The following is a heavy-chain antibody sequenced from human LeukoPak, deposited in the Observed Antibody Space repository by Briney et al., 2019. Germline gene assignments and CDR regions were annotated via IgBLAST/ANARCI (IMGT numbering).Heavy chain of an antibody. V-gene: IGHV1-2*06. CDR1: GYTFTGYY. D-gene: IGHD2-21*02. Sequence: ASVKVSCKASGYTFTGYYMHWVRQAPGQGLEWMGRINPNSGGTNYAQKFQGRVTMTRDTSISTAYMELSRLRSDDTAVYYCARDYVVVTAPTTDGAFDIWGQGTMVTVSS. J-gene: IGHJ3*02. CDR3: ARDYVVVTAPTTDGAFDI. CDR2: INPNSGGT.